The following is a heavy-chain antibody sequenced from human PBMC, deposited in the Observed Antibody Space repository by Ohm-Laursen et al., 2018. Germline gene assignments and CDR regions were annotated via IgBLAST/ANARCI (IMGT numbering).Heavy chain of an antibody. J-gene: IGHJ3*02. CDR3: ATRSELLEFRSSASAFDI. CDR1: GYTLTELS. Sequence: GASVKVSCNVSGYTLTELSMHWVRQAPGKGLEWMGGFDPEDGETIYAQKFQGRVTMTEDTSTDTAYMELSSLRSEDTAVYYCATRSELLEFRSSASAFDIWGQGTMVTVSS. D-gene: IGHD1-26*01. CDR2: FDPEDGET. V-gene: IGHV1-24*01.